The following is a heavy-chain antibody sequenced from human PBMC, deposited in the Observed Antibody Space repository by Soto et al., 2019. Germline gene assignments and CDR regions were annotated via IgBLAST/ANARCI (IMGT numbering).Heavy chain of an antibody. CDR3: EREEDYGDLYYYYVMAV. CDR2: ISSSSSYI. D-gene: IGHD4-17*01. Sequence: EVQLVESGGGLVKPGGSLRLSCAASGFTFSSYSMNWVRQAPGKGLEWVSSISSSSSYIYYADSVKGRVTISRDNAKNSLYLQMNRLRAEDTAVYYCEREEDYGDLYYYYVMAVWGQGTTVTVSS. V-gene: IGHV3-21*01. CDR1: GFTFSSYS. J-gene: IGHJ6*02.